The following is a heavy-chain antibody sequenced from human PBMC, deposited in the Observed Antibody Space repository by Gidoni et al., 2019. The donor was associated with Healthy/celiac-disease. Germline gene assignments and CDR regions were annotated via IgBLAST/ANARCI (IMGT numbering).Heavy chain of an antibody. D-gene: IGHD6-13*01. CDR2: MNPNSGNT. J-gene: IGHJ6*02. V-gene: IGHV1-8*01. CDR1: GYPFTSYD. CDR3: ARGRSSWYEDYYGMDV. Sequence: QVQLVQSGAEVKKPGASVKVSCKASGYPFTSYDINWVRQATGQGLEWMGWMNPNSGNTGYAQKFQGRVTMTRNTSISTAYMELSSLRSEDTAVYYCARGRSSWYEDYYGMDVWGQGTTVTVSS.